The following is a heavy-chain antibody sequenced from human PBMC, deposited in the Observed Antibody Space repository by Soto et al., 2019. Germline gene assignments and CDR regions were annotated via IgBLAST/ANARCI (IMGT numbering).Heavy chain of an antibody. J-gene: IGHJ6*02. Sequence: SETLSLTCTVSGGSISGFFWTWVRQPPGMPLEGLGHVAASGSTAYNPSLRSRLSLSLDVSKNRFSLELTSVTAADTATYFCARGGSTHYYYGLDVWGQGTTVTVS. CDR1: GGSISGFF. CDR3: ARGGSTHYYYGLDV. V-gene: IGHV4-4*07. CDR2: VAASGST.